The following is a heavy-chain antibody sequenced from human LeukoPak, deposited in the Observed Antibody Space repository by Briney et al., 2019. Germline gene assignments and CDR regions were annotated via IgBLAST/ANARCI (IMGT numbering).Heavy chain of an antibody. D-gene: IGHD1-26*01. J-gene: IGHJ6*02. CDR3: AHLVWEYVGGLDV. Sequence: GGSLRLSCVASGFVFRSYGMNWVRQAPGKGLEWVSGIYTNGRDTRYADSVKGRFTISRDNSKNTLYLQMHSLRGEDTAVYYCAHLVWEYVGGLDVWGQGTTVTVSS. CDR1: GFVFRSYG. V-gene: IGHV3-23*05. CDR2: IYTNGRDT.